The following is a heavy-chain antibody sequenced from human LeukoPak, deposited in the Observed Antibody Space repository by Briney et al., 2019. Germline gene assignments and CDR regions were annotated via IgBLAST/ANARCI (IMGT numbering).Heavy chain of an antibody. Sequence: GGSLRLSCAASGFTFDDYAMHWVRQAPGKGLEWVSGISWNSGSIGYADSVEGRFTISRDNAKNSLYLQMNSLRAEDTALYYCAKGPYCSSTSCYTGYFDYWGQGTLVTVSS. D-gene: IGHD2-2*02. CDR2: ISWNSGSI. V-gene: IGHV3-9*01. J-gene: IGHJ4*02. CDR3: AKGPYCSSTSCYTGYFDY. CDR1: GFTFDDYA.